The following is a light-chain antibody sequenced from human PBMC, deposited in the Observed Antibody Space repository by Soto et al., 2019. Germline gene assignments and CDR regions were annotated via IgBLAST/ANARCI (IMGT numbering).Light chain of an antibody. Sequence: QSVLTQPRSVTGSPGQSVTISCTGTSRDVRVYNYVSCYQQYPGKAPKIMIYDVSKRPSGVPDRFSGSKSDNTASLTISGLQAEDEADYYCCSYAGSYTFVFGIGTKVTVL. CDR2: DVS. CDR1: SRDVRVYNY. J-gene: IGLJ1*01. CDR3: CSYAGSYTFV. V-gene: IGLV2-11*01.